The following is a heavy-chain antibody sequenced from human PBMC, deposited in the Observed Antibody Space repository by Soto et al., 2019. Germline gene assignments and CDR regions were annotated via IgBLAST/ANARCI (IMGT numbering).Heavy chain of an antibody. V-gene: IGHV1-3*01. J-gene: IGHJ4*02. CDR1: GYTFTSYA. Sequence: QVQLVQSGAEVKKPGASVKVSCKASGYTFTSYAMHWVRQAPGQRLEWMGWINAGNGNTKYTQKFQGRVTITRDTSASTAYMALSSVRSEDTAVYYGARGAGCRDGHGDYWGQGTLVTVSS. CDR2: INAGNGNT. CDR3: ARGAGCRDGHGDY. D-gene: IGHD2-21*02.